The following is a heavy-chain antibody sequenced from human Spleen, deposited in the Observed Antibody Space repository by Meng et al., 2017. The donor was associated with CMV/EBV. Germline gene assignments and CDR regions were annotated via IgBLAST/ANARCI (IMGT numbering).Heavy chain of an antibody. Sequence: GGSLRLSCTASGFTFNRYSMNWVRQAPGKGLEWISYIRSSSSDIYYADSVKGRFTISRDNAKNSLYLQMNSLRAEDTAVYYCARAEDIVVVPADYWGQGTLVTVSS. CDR3: ARAEDIVVVPADY. J-gene: IGHJ4*02. CDR2: IRSSSSDI. V-gene: IGHV3-21*05. D-gene: IGHD2-2*01. CDR1: GFTFNRYS.